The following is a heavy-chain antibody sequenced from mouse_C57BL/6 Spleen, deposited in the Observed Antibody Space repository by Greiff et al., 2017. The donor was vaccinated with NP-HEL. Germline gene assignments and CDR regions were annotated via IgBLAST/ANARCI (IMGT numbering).Heavy chain of an antibody. CDR3: ARFISPTDDGMDY. Sequence: QVQLKESGAELVRPGASVKLSCKASGYTFTDYYINWVKQRPGQGLEWIARIYPGSGNTYYNEKFKGKATLTAEKSSSTAYMQLSSLTSEDSAVYFCARFISPTDDGMDYGGQGTSVTVSS. V-gene: IGHV1-76*01. CDR1: GYTFTDYY. D-gene: IGHD1-1*01. CDR2: IYPGSGNT. J-gene: IGHJ4*01.